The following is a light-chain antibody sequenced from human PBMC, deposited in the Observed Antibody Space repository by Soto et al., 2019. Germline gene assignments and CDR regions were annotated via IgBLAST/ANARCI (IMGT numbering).Light chain of an antibody. V-gene: IGKV3-20*01. CDR1: QSVSSSY. CDR2: GAY. J-gene: IGKJ2*01. Sequence: IVLTQSPGTLSLSPGERATLSCRASQSVSSSYLAWYQQKPGQAPRLLIYGAYSRDTGIPDRFSGSGSGTDFTVTISRLEPEDFAGYYGLQCGSSLYTFGQRTKLEIK. CDR3: LQCGSSLYT.